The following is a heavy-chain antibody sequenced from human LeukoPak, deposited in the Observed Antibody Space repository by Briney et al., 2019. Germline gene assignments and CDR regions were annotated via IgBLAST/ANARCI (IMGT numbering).Heavy chain of an antibody. CDR2: ISGSGGST. D-gene: IGHD2-15*01. CDR1: GLTFSSYA. J-gene: IGHJ4*02. Sequence: PGGSLRLSCAASGLTFSSYAMSWVRQAPGKGLEWVSVISGSGGSTYYADSAKGRFTISRDNSKNTLYLQMNSLRAEDTAVYYCAKVHLLAFVYWGQGTLVTVSS. V-gene: IGHV3-23*01. CDR3: AKVHLLAFVY.